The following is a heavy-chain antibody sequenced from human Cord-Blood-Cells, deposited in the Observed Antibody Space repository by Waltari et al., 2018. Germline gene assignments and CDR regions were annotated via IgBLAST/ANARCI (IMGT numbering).Heavy chain of an antibody. CDR2: INNSGST. J-gene: IGHJ6*02. CDR1: GGSFSGYY. V-gene: IGHV4-34*01. Sequence: QVQLQQWGAGLLQPSETLSLTCAVYGGSFSGYYWSWIRQPPGKGLEWIGEINNSGSTNYNPSLKSRVTISVDTSKNQFSLKLSSVTAADTAVYYCASSEGYCSGGSCYYYYYGMDVWGQGTTVTVSS. D-gene: IGHD2-15*01. CDR3: ASSEGYCSGGSCYYYYYGMDV.